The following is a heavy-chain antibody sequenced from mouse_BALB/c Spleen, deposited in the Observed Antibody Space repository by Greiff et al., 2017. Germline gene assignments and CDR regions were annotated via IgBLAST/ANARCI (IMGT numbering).Heavy chain of an antibody. D-gene: IGHD2-1*01. V-gene: IGHV1-18*01. CDR3: ARDYGNYGPFDY. J-gene: IGHJ2*01. CDR1: GYSFTGYT. Sequence: VHVKQSGPELVKPGASMKISCKASGYSFTGYTMNWVKQSHGKNLEWIGLINPYNGGTSYNQKFKGKATLTVDKSSSTAYMELLSLTSEDSAVYYCARDYGNYGPFDYWGQGTTLTVSS. CDR2: INPYNGGT.